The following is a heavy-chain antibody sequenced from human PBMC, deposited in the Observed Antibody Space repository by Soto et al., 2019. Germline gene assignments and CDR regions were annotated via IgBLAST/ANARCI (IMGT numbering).Heavy chain of an antibody. CDR2: IYYSGST. CDR1: AGSISSGGYY. D-gene: IGHD3-16*01. Sequence: ASETLSLTCTVSAGSISSGGYYWSWIRQHPGKGLEWIGYIYYSGSTYYNPSLKSRVTISVDTSKNQFSLKLSSVTAADTAVYYCARGGGDGYNKYYYYYYGMDVWGQGTTVTVSS. V-gene: IGHV4-31*03. CDR3: ARGGGDGYNKYYYYYYGMDV. J-gene: IGHJ6*02.